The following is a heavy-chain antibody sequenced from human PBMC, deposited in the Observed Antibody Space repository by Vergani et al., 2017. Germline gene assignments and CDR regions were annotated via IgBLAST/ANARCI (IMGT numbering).Heavy chain of an antibody. CDR1: GYTFTSYA. CDR3: AGDGGGGAYDAFDI. V-gene: IGHV1-3*01. J-gene: IGHJ3*02. D-gene: IGHD2-15*01. Sequence: QVQLVQSGAEVKKPGASVKVSCKASGYTFTSYAMHWVRQAPGQRLEWMGWINAGNGNTKYSQKFQGRVTIPRDTSASTAYMELSSLGSEDTAVFYCAGDGGGGAYDAFDIWGQGTMVTVSS. CDR2: INAGNGNT.